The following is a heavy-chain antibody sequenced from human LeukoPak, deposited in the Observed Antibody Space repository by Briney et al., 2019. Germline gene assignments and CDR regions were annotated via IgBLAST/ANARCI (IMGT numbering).Heavy chain of an antibody. CDR3: AKQGRDWLRDYYYYMDV. D-gene: IGHD3-9*01. V-gene: IGHV3-21*04. J-gene: IGHJ6*03. Sequence: PGGSLRLSCAASGFTFYTYSMNWVRQAPGKGLEWVSSISSSGTYTYYADSVKGRFTISRDNAKNSLYLQMSSLTAEDTAVYYCAKQGRDWLRDYYYYMDVWGKGTTVTISS. CDR1: GFTFYTYS. CDR2: ISSSGTYT.